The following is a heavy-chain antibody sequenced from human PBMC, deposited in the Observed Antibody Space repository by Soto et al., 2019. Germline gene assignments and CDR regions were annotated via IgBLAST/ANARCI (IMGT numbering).Heavy chain of an antibody. CDR1: GGSVSSGSYY. D-gene: IGHD6-19*01. J-gene: IGHJ6*02. V-gene: IGHV4-61*01. CDR3: ARVGVRIAVAGTNSDYYYGMDV. Sequence: QVQLQESGPGLVKPSETLSLTCTVSGGSVSSGSYYWSWIRQPPGKGLEWIGYIYYSGSTNYNPPLESRVTISVDTSKNQFSLKLSSVTAADTAVYYCARVGVRIAVAGTNSDYYYGMDVWGQGTTVTVSS. CDR2: IYYSGST.